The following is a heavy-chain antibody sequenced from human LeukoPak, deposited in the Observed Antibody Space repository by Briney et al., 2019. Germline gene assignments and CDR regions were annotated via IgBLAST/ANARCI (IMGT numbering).Heavy chain of an antibody. D-gene: IGHD2-15*01. CDR2: ISAYNGNT. CDR3: ASATLRCSGGSCYEMDV. CDR1: GYTFTSYG. V-gene: IGHV1-18*01. J-gene: IGHJ6*04. Sequence: GASVKVSCKASGYTFTSYGISWVRQAPGQGLEWMGWISAYNGNTNYAQKFQGRVTITADESTSTAYMELSSLRSEDTAVYYCASATLRCSGGSCYEMDVWGKGTTVTVSS.